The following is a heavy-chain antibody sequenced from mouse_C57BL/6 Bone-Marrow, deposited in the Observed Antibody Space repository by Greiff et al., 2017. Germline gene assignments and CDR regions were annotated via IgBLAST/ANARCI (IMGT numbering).Heavy chain of an antibody. CDR3: ARTLVARAMDY. D-gene: IGHD1-1*01. Sequence: DVQLVESGGGLVKPGGSLKLSCAASGFTFSSYAMSWVRQTPEKRLEWVATISDGGSYTYYPDNVKGRFTISRDNAKNNLYLQMSHLKSEDTAMYYCARTLVARAMDYWGQGTSVTVSS. J-gene: IGHJ4*01. CDR1: GFTFSSYA. CDR2: ISDGGSYT. V-gene: IGHV5-4*01.